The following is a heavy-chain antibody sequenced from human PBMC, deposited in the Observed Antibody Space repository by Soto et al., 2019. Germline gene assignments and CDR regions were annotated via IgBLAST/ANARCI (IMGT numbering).Heavy chain of an antibody. CDR2: TVPVFDTS. CDR1: GGTFNGYG. Sequence: QLQLVQSGAVVKKPGSSVEVSCKASGGTFNGYGISWVRQAPGQGLEWMGGTVPVFDTSKYAPRFQGRVTITADKSTSTAYMELSSVRSEDTAIYFCARGVSNSGAYYTGPSAYELWGQGTLVIVSS. V-gene: IGHV1-69*06. CDR3: ARGVSNSGAYYTGPSAYEL. J-gene: IGHJ3*01. D-gene: IGHD3-10*01.